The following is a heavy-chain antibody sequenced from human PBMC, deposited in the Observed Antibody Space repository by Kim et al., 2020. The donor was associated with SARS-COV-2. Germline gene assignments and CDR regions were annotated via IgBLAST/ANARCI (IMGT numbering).Heavy chain of an antibody. CDR2: ISAGGGST. D-gene: IGHD3-10*01. CDR3: ARSLMVGSGSYYYYGMDV. Sequence: GGSLRLSCAASGFTFGSYAMSWARQAPGKGLEWVSCISAGGGSTYYADSVKGRFTISRDNSKNTLYLQMNSLRAEDTAVYYCARSLMVGSGSYYYYGMDV. V-gene: IGHV3-23*01. J-gene: IGHJ6*01. CDR1: GFTFGSYA.